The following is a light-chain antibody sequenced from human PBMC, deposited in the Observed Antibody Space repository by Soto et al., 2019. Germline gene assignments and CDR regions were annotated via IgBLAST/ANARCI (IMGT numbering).Light chain of an antibody. CDR1: SRDVGSYNL. Sequence: SVLTQPASVSGSPCQSITISCTGPSRDVGSYNLVSWYQQHPGNAPKLIIYEGTKRPSGVSYRFSGSKSGNTASLTISGLQEEDEGDYHCCSFAGSSTYVFGTGTKVTVL. V-gene: IGLV2-23*01. CDR3: CSFAGSSTYV. CDR2: EGT. J-gene: IGLJ1*01.